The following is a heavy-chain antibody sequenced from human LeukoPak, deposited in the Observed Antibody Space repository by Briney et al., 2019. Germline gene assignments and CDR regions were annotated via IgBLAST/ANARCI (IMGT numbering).Heavy chain of an antibody. V-gene: IGHV4-30-4*01. Sequence: SETLSLTCTVSGASISSADYYWSWIRQPPGKDLKWIGHIYYSVGTYYNPSLKSRVTISLDTSKNQFSLKLTSVTAADTAVYYCARQLRGFDIWGQGTLVTVSS. CDR2: IYYSVGT. CDR3: ARQLRGFDI. J-gene: IGHJ4*02. D-gene: IGHD2-2*01. CDR1: GASISSADYY.